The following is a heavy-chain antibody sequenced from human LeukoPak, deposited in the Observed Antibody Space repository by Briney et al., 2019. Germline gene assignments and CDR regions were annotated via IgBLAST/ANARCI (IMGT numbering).Heavy chain of an antibody. D-gene: IGHD6-19*01. CDR3: AKTTIGYSSGRYPGWPVDY. CDR1: GFTFSSYA. J-gene: IGHJ4*02. V-gene: IGHV3-23*01. CDR2: ISGSGGST. Sequence: GGSLRLSCAASGFTFSSYAMSWVRQAPGKGLEWVSAISGSGGSTYYADSEKGRFTISRDNSKNTVYLQMNSLRAEDTAVYYCAKTTIGYSSGRYPGWPVDYWGQGTLVTVSS.